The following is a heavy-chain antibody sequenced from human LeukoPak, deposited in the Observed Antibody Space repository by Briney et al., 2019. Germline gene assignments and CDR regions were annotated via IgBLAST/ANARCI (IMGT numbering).Heavy chain of an antibody. J-gene: IGHJ4*02. CDR1: GFTFGGYT. V-gene: IGHV3-21*01. D-gene: IGHD3-16*02. CDR3: ARVSIFGVVIANDY. CDR2: ITSGGDYM. Sequence: PGGSLRLSCAASGFTFGGYTMSWVRRAPGKGLQWVSTITSGGDYMYYADPVKGRFTISRDDSKNSLYLHMNSLRAEDTAVYYCARVSIFGVVIANDYWGQGTVVTVSS.